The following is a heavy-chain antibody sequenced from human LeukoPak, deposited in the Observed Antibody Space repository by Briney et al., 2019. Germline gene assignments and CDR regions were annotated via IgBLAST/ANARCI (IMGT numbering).Heavy chain of an antibody. CDR1: GYTFTGYY. CDR3: ARVVDSSGYSFDP. V-gene: IGHV1-2*02. CDR2: INPNSGGT. D-gene: IGHD3-22*01. J-gene: IGHJ5*02. Sequence: APVKVSCKASGYTFTGYYMHWVRQAPGQGLEWMGWINPNSGGTNYAQKFQGRVTMTRDTSISTAYMELSRLRSDDTAVYYCARVVDSSGYSFDPWGQGALVTVSS.